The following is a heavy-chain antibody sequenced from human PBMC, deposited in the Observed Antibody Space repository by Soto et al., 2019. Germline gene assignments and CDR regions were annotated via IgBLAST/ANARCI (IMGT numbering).Heavy chain of an antibody. V-gene: IGHV4-30-4*01. CDR2: VYYSGTT. Sequence: SETLSLTCTVSGGSIRNGDYYWGWIRQPPGKGLEWIGYVYYSGTTYSHPSLNSRVSISVDTSENQFSLRLTSVTAADTAVYFCAGDRSSSGYNWFDPWGRGTLVTVSS. CDR3: AGDRSSSGYNWFDP. J-gene: IGHJ5*02. D-gene: IGHD6-6*01. CDR1: GGSIRNGDYY.